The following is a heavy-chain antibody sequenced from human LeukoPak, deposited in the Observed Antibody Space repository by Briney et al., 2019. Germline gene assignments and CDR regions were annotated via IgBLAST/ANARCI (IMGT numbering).Heavy chain of an antibody. J-gene: IGHJ4*02. D-gene: IGHD5-18*01. CDR2: IYYSGST. V-gene: IGHV4-59*01. CDR3: ARERRIQLWLRGTGLGFDY. CDR1: GGSISNYY. Sequence: PSETLSLTCTVSGGSISNYYWSWIRQPPGRGLEWIGYIYYSGSTNYNPSLKSRVTISVDTSKNQFSLKLRSVTAADTAVYYCARERRIQLWLRGTGLGFDYWGQGTLVTVSS.